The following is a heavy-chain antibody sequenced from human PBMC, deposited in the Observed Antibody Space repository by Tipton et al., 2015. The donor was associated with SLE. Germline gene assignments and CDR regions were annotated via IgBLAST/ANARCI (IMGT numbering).Heavy chain of an antibody. CDR2: MHYSGST. V-gene: IGHV4-61*08. CDR1: GGSINSGGYY. Sequence: GLVKPSETLSLTCAVSGGSINSGGYYWSWIRQPPGKGLEWLGYMHYSGSTNYNPSLKSRVTISEDTSRNQFSLKLSSVTAADTAVYYCARGGGVSGYDAFDIWGQGTLVTVSS. J-gene: IGHJ3*02. D-gene: IGHD3-22*01. CDR3: ARGGGVSGYDAFDI.